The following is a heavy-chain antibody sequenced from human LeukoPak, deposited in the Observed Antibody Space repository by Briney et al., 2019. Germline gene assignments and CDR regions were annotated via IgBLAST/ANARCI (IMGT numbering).Heavy chain of an antibody. Sequence: GGSLRLSCAASGFTFSSYTMNWVRQAPGKGLEWVSYISSSGSTIYYADSVKGRFTISRDNAKNSLYLRMNSLRAEDTAVYYCAELGITMIGGVWGKGTTVTISS. D-gene: IGHD3-10*02. J-gene: IGHJ6*04. V-gene: IGHV3-48*04. CDR1: GFTFSSYT. CDR2: ISSSGSTI. CDR3: AELGITMIGGV.